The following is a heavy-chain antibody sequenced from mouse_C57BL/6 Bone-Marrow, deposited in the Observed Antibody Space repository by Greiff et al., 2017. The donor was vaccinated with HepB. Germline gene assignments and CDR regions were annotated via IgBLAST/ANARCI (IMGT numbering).Heavy chain of an antibody. CDR2: INPGSGGT. Sequence: VQLQQSGAELVRPGTSVKVSCKASGYAFTNYLIEWVKQRPGQGLEWIGVINPGSGGTNYNEKFKGKATLTADKSSSTAYRQLSSLTSEDSAVYFCARSPLYFDYWGQGTTLTVSS. V-gene: IGHV1-54*01. CDR1: GYAFTNYL. CDR3: ARSPLYFDY. J-gene: IGHJ2*01.